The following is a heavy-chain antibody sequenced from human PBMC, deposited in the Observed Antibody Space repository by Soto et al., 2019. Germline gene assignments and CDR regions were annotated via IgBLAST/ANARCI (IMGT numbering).Heavy chain of an antibody. V-gene: IGHV1-69*13. CDR2: IIPIFGTA. Sequence: SVHVSYLASGGTFSSYAISWWRQNPGQGLEWMGGIIPIFGTANYAQKFQGRVTITADESTSTAYMELSSLRSEDTAVYYCARGTVGDSGSYYDYWGQGTLVTVSS. CDR1: GGTFSSYA. J-gene: IGHJ4*02. CDR3: ARGTVGDSGSYYDY. D-gene: IGHD1-26*01.